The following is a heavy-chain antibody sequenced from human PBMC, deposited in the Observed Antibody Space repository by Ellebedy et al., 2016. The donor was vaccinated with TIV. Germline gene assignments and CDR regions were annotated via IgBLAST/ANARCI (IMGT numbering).Heavy chain of an antibody. V-gene: IGHV4-59*08. D-gene: IGHD5-18*01. J-gene: IGHJ5*02. CDR1: GGSISSYY. Sequence: MPGGSLRLSCTVSGGSISSYYWSWIRQPPGKGLEWIGYIYYSGSTNYNPSLKSRVTISVDTSKNQFSLKLSSVTAADTAVYYCARIQPEDWFDPWGQGTLVTVSS. CDR3: ARIQPEDWFDP. CDR2: IYYSGST.